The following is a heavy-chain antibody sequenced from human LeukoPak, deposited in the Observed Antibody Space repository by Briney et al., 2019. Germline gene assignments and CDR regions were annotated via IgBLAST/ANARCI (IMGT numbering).Heavy chain of an antibody. D-gene: IGHD6-19*01. CDR3: ASGIQWAGNNY. J-gene: IGHJ4*02. Sequence: PSETLSLTCTVSGGSIKSYYWSWIRQPAGKGLEWIGRSYYGGENNYNPSLWGRVSMSLDTSKNQFSVELSSVTAADTALYYCASGIQWAGNNYWGQGTLVTVSS. CDR1: GGSIKSYY. CDR2: SYYGGEN. V-gene: IGHV4-4*07.